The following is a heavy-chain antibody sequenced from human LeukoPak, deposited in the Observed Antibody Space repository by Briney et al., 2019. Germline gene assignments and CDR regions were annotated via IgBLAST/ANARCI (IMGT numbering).Heavy chain of an antibody. CDR1: GFTFSSYA. J-gene: IGHJ6*02. CDR3: ASWYSSESRMDV. D-gene: IGHD6-25*01. CDR2: ISSSSSYI. Sequence: GSLRLSCAASGFTFSSYAMSWVRQAPGKGLEWVSSISSSSSYIYYADSVKGRFTISRDNAKNSLYLQMNSLRAEDTAVYYCASWYSSESRMDVWGQGTTVTVSS. V-gene: IGHV3-21*01.